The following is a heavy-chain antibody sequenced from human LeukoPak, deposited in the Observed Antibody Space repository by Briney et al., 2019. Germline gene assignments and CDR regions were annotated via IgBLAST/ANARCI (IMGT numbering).Heavy chain of an antibody. D-gene: IGHD3-9*01. V-gene: IGHV4-59*01. CDR1: GGSITSYY. CDR3: ARGGDILTGYHNWFDP. Sequence: SETLSLTCTVSGGSITSYYWSWIRQPPGKGLEWIGYIYYSGSTNYNPSLKSRVTISVDTSKNQFSLKLSSVTAADTAVYYCARGGDILTGYHNWFDPWGQGTLVTVSS. CDR2: IYYSGST. J-gene: IGHJ5*02.